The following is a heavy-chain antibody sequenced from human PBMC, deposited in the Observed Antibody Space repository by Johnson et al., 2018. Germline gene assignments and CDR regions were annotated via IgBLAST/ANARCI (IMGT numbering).Heavy chain of an antibody. CDR2: ISSGSNII. V-gene: IGHV3-11*01. J-gene: IGHJ3*02. CDR3: AKPGEQWLVLDAFDI. CDR1: GFTFSDYY. Sequence: QVQLVQSGGGLVKXGGSRRLXCAASGFTFSDYYMSWIRQAPGKGLEWVSYISSGSNIIYHADSVKGRFTISRDNAKNSLYLQMKSLRAEDTAVYYCAKPGEQWLVLDAFDIWGQGTMVTVSS. D-gene: IGHD6-19*01.